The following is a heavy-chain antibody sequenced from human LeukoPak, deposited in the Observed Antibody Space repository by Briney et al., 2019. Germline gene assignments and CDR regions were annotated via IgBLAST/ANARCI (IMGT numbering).Heavy chain of an antibody. V-gene: IGHV4-34*01. J-gene: IGHJ3*02. Sequence: SETLSLTCAVYGGSFSGYYWSWIRQPPGKGLEWIGEINHSGSTNYNPSLKSRVTISVDTSKNQFSLKLSSVTAADTAVYYCAGGQHRVTYSDDSFDIWGQGTMVTVSS. D-gene: IGHD3-22*01. CDR1: GGSFSGYY. CDR3: AGGQHRVTYSDDSFDI. CDR2: INHSGST.